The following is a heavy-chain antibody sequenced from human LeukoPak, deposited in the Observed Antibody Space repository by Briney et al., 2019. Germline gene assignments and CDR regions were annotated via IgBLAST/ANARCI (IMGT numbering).Heavy chain of an antibody. CDR2: MNPNSGNT. CDR3: ARDQGSSSWYYFDY. J-gene: IGHJ4*02. D-gene: IGHD6-13*01. V-gene: IGHV1-8*01. CDR1: GYTYTSYD. Sequence: GASVKVSCKASGYTYTSYDINWVRQATGQGLEWMGWMNPNSGNTGYAQKFQGRVTMTRNTSISTAYMELSSLRSEDTAVYYCARDQGSSSWYYFDYWGQGTLVTVSS.